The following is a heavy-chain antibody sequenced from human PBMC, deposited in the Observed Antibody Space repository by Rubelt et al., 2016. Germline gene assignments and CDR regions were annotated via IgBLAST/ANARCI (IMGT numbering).Heavy chain of an antibody. CDR1: GGSISSGGYY. CDR2: IYYSGST. Sequence: QVQLQESGPGLVKPSQTLSLICTVSGGSISSGGYYWSWIRQHPGKGLEWIGYIYYSGSTYYNPSLKGRVTSSVDTSKNQFSLKLSSVTAADTAVYYCARDSGSRIFDYWGQGTLVTVSS. J-gene: IGHJ4*02. CDR3: ARDSGSRIFDY. D-gene: IGHD2/OR15-2a*01. V-gene: IGHV4-31*03.